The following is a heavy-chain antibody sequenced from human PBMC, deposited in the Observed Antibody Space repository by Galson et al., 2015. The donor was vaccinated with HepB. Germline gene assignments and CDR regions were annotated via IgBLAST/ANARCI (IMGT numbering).Heavy chain of an antibody. CDR1: GFTFSSYA. CDR2: IGVNDGSI. J-gene: IGHJ4*02. V-gene: IGHV3-23*01. CDR3: AKGRPERPPEHRGYDLPDY. D-gene: IGHD5-12*01. Sequence: SLRLSCAASGFTFSSYAMNWVRQAPGKGLEWVSGIGVNDGSIYYANSVKGRFTISRDNSKNTLYLQVNRLRVEDTAIYYCAKGRPERPPEHRGYDLPDYWGQGTLVTVSS.